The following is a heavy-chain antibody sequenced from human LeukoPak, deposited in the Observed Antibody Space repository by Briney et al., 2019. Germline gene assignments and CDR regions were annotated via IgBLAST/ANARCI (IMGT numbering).Heavy chain of an antibody. Sequence: SETLSLTCAVYGGSFSGYYWSWIRQPPGKGLEWIGEINHSGSTNYNPSLKSRVTISVDTSKNQFSLKLSSVTAADTAVYYCAGSSTSWRGYDAFDIWGQGTMVTVSS. CDR1: GGSFSGYY. J-gene: IGHJ3*02. V-gene: IGHV4-34*01. CDR2: INHSGST. CDR3: AGSSTSWRGYDAFDI. D-gene: IGHD2-2*01.